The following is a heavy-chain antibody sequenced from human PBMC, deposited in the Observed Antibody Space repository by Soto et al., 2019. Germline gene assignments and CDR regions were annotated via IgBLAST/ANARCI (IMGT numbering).Heavy chain of an antibody. Sequence: QVQLVESGGGVVQPGRSLRLSCAASGFAFSAYGMHWVRQAPGKGLEWVAMIYYDGSNKYYADSVKGRFTISRDNSKNTLYRQRSSLRAEDTALYYCARVGGTVTSDYWGQGTLVTVSS. D-gene: IGHD4-17*01. CDR3: ARVGGTVTSDY. J-gene: IGHJ4*02. V-gene: IGHV3-33*01. CDR2: IYYDGSNK. CDR1: GFAFSAYG.